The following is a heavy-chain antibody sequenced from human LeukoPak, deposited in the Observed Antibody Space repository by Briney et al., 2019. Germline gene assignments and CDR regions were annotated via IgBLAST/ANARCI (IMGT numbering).Heavy chain of an antibody. J-gene: IGHJ4*02. Sequence: ASVKVSCKASGGTFSSYAISWVRQAPGKGLEWMGGFDPEDGETIYAQKFQGRVTMTEDTSTDTAYMELSSLRSEDTAVYYCATTRYYYDSSGYYAPFDYWGQGTLVTVSS. D-gene: IGHD3-22*01. CDR2: FDPEDGET. CDR3: ATTRYYYDSSGYYAPFDY. V-gene: IGHV1-24*01. CDR1: GGTFSSYA.